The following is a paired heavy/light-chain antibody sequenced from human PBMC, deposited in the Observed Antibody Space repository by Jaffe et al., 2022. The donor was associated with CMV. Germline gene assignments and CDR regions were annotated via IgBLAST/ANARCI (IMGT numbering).Light chain of an antibody. V-gene: IGLV2-14*03. CDR2: DVS. Sequence: QSALTQPASVSGSPGQSITISCTGTSNDIGTYNYVSWYQQHSGKAPKLLIYDVSNRPSGVSDRFSGSKFGNTASLTISGLQAEDEADFYCSSYTSSATQVFGGGTKLTVL. J-gene: IGLJ3*02. CDR3: SSYTSSATQV. CDR1: SNDIGTYNY.
Heavy chain of an antibody. J-gene: IGHJ4*02. CDR2: IFYSGTN. V-gene: IGHV4-39*01. CDR1: GASTSSSSYY. CDR3: ATHVSYFWSGHYTGFQY. Sequence: QLHLQESGPGRMQTSETLSLTCTVSGASTSSSSYYWAWIRQPPGKGLEWIGSIFYSGTNYRNPSLESRVTMSVDTSNNQFSLKLTSVTAADTAVYYCATHVSYFWSGHYTGFQYWGQGTLVTVSS. D-gene: IGHD3-3*01.